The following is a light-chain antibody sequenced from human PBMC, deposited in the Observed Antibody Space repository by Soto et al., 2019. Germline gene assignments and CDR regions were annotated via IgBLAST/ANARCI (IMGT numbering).Light chain of an antibody. Sequence: QPVLTQSPSASASLGASVKLTCTLSSGHSRYAIAWHQQQPEKGPRYLMKLNSDGSHSKGDGIPDRFSGSSSGAERYLTISSLQSEDEADYYCQTWGTDVVFGGGTKLTVL. CDR3: QTWGTDVV. J-gene: IGLJ2*01. V-gene: IGLV4-69*01. CDR1: SGHSRYA. CDR2: LNSDGSH.